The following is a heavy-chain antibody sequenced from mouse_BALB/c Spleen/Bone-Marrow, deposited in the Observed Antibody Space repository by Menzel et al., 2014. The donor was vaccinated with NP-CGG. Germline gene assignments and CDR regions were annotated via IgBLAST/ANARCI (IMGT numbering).Heavy chain of an antibody. V-gene: IGHV1-54*01. J-gene: IGHJ4*01. CDR1: GYAFTNYW. D-gene: IGHD4-1*01. Sequence: QVQLQQSGAELVRPGTSVQVSCKASGYAFTNYWIEWIKQRPGQGLEWIGVINPGSGGANYNEKFKGKATLTADKSSSTAYIQFSSLTSDDSAVYFCARELGRRAMDHWGQGTSVTVSS. CDR3: ARELGRRAMDH. CDR2: INPGSGGA.